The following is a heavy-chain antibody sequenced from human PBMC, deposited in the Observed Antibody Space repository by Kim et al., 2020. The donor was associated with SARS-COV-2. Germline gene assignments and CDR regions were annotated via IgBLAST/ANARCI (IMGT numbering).Heavy chain of an antibody. D-gene: IGHD3-10*01. CDR3: AKNVLLWFGELYD. V-gene: IGHV3-23*01. Sequence: YADSVKGRFTISRDNSKNTLYLQMNSLRAEDTAVYYCAKNVLLWFGELYDWGQGTLVTVSS. J-gene: IGHJ4*02.